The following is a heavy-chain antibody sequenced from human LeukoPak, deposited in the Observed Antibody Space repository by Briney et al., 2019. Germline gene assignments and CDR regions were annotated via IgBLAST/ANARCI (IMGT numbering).Heavy chain of an antibody. CDR3: ARYRRGIVVVPAADWYFDL. Sequence: SETLSLTCSVSRGSISSSNNYWGWIRQPPGKGLEWIGSIYYSGSTYYNPSLKSRATISVDTSKNQFSLKLSSVTAADTAVYYCARYRRGIVVVPAADWYFDLWGRGTLVTVSS. V-gene: IGHV4-39*07. CDR2: IYYSGST. CDR1: RGSISSSNNY. J-gene: IGHJ2*01. D-gene: IGHD2-2*01.